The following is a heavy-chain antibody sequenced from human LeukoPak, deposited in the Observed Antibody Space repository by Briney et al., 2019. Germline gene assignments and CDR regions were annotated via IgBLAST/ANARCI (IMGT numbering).Heavy chain of an antibody. Sequence: SETLSLTCAVYGGSFSGYYWSWIRQPPGKGLEWIGEINHSGSTNYNPSLKSRVTISVDTSKNQFSLKLSSVTAADTAVYYCARDLGYSHGMDVWGQGTTVTVSS. CDR2: INHSGST. J-gene: IGHJ6*02. V-gene: IGHV4-34*01. CDR1: GGSFSGYY. D-gene: IGHD2-15*01. CDR3: ARDLGYSHGMDV.